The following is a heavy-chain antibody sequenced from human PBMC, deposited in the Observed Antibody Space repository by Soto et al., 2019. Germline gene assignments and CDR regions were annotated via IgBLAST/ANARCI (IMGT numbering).Heavy chain of an antibody. CDR3: ANRWGIWYEVWFDP. J-gene: IGHJ5*02. V-gene: IGHV2-5*02. D-gene: IGHD6-13*01. CDR1: GISLSTSGVG. CDR2: IYWDDDK. Sequence: QITLKESGPTLVKPTQTLTLTFTFSGISLSTSGVGVGWIRHPPAKTLEWLAPIYWDDDKPYSPSLNSRQTITQETSQNRVVLTMTNMDPVDTSTYYCANRWGIWYEVWFDPWVQGTLVTVSS.